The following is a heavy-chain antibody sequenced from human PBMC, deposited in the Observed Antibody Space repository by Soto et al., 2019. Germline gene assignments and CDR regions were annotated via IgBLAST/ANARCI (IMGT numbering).Heavy chain of an antibody. CDR2: ISYSGST. J-gene: IGHJ5*02. CDR1: GDSISSYY. V-gene: IGHV4-59*08. D-gene: IGHD5-12*01. Sequence: SETLSLTCTVSGDSISSYYWTWIRQPPGKGLEWIGFISYSGSTHYTPSLKSRVTISVDTSKSQFSLKLASVTAADTAVYYCARLWSGYDPPDPWGQGTLVTVSS. CDR3: ARLWSGYDPPDP.